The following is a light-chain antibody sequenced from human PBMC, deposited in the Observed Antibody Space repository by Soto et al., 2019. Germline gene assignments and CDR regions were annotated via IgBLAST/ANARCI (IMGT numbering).Light chain of an antibody. CDR2: GAS. CDR1: QSVSNNY. Sequence: EIVLTQSPGTLSLSPGERATLSCRASQSVSNNYLAWYQQKPGQAPRLLIYGASNRATGIPDRFSGSGSGTDFTLTISRLEPEDFAVYHCQQYNNWPLTFGPGTKVDIK. J-gene: IGKJ3*01. V-gene: IGKV3-20*01. CDR3: QQYNNWPLT.